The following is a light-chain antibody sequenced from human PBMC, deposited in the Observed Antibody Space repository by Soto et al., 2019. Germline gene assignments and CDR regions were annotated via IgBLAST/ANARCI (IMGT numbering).Light chain of an antibody. J-gene: IGKJ4*01. CDR3: LQYHHWPLT. Sequence: ETVLTQSPGPLSLSPGESATLSCRSSQTVSITYLTWYQQKPGQAPRLIIYHASTGATSIPARFSGSGSGTDFSLTISSLQSEDFAVYYCLQYHHWPLTFGGGTKVDI. V-gene: IGKV3-20*01. CDR1: QTVSITY. CDR2: HAS.